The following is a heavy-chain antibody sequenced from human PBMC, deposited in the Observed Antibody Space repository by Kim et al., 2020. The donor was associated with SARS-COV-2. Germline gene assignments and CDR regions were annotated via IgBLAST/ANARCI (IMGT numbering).Heavy chain of an antibody. CDR3: ARGRYCSGGSCYSTTKYYFDY. CDR1: GGSFSGYY. V-gene: IGHV4-34*01. D-gene: IGHD2-15*01. J-gene: IGHJ4*02. CDR2: INHSGST. Sequence: SETLSLTCAAYGGSFSGYYWSWIRQPPGKGLEWIGEINHSGSTNYNPSLKSRVTISVDTSKNQFSLKLSSVTAADTAVYYCARGRYCSGGSCYSTTKYYFDYWGQGTLVTVSS.